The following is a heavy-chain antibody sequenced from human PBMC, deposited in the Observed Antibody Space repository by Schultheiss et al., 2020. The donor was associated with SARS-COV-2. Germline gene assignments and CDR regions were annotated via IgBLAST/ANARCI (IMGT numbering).Heavy chain of an antibody. CDR1: GGSFSGYY. Sequence: SETLSLTCAVYGGSFSGYYWSLIRQPPGKGLEWIGEINHSGSTNYNPSLKSRVTISVDTSKNQFSLKLTSVTAADTAVYYCARVGDQLLYWFDPWGQGTRVTVSS. J-gene: IGHJ5*02. CDR2: INHSGST. CDR3: ARVGDQLLYWFDP. V-gene: IGHV4-34*01. D-gene: IGHD2-2*01.